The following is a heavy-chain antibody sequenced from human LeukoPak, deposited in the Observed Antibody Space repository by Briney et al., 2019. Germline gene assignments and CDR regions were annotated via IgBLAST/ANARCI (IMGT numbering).Heavy chain of an antibody. CDR3: ARVRVVPAAKEVDY. D-gene: IGHD2-2*01. CDR2: INPSGGST. V-gene: IGHV1-46*01. Sequence: GASVKVSCKASGYTFTSYYMHWVRQAPGQGLEWMGIINPSGGSTSYAQKFQGRVTMTRDMSTSTAYMELRSLRSDDTAVYYCARVRVVPAAKEVDYWGQGTLVTVSS. CDR1: GYTFTSYY. J-gene: IGHJ4*02.